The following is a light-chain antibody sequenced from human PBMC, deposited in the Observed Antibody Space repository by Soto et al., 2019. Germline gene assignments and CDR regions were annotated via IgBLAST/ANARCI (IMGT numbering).Light chain of an antibody. CDR1: QTINKY. CDR2: AAS. J-gene: IGKJ1*01. CDR3: QQSSSNPRT. V-gene: IGKV1-39*01. Sequence: DIQMTQSPPSLSASVGDIVTITCRASQTINKYLSWYQQRPGEPPKLLIYAASSLQPGVPSRFSGSGSRTDFTLTISGLQPDDFATYYCQQSSSNPRTFGQGTKVEVK.